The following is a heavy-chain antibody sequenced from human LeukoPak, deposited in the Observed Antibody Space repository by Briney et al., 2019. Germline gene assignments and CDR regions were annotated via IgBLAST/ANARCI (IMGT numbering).Heavy chain of an antibody. Sequence: GGSLRLSCVASGFTFSNYAITWVRQAPGKGLELVSGIWGAGDKTVYGDAVKGRSTISRDNSKNPLYLQMNSLRPDDTAVYYCAKTQGYYDAWGQGALVTVSS. CDR3: AKTQGYYDA. D-gene: IGHD2-15*01. CDR1: GFTFSNYA. CDR2: IWGAGDKT. V-gene: IGHV3-23*01. J-gene: IGHJ5*02.